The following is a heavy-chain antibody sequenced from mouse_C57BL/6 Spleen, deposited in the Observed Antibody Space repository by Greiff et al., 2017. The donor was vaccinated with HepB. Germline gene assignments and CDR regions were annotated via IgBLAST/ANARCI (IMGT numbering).Heavy chain of an antibody. V-gene: IGHV10-1*01. CDR1: GFSFNTYA. J-gene: IGHJ4*01. CDR3: VRHVSLGKDYYAMDY. CDR2: IRSKSNNYAT. Sequence: DVKLVESGGGLVQPKGSLKLSCAASGFSFNTYAMNWVRQAPGKGLEWVARIRSKSNNYATYYADSVKDRVTISRDDSESMLYLQMNNLKTEDTAMYYCVRHVSLGKDYYAMDYWGQGTSVTVSS. D-gene: IGHD4-1*01.